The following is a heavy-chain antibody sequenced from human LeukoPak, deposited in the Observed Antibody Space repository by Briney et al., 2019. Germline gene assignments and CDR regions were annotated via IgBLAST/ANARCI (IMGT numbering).Heavy chain of an antibody. V-gene: IGHV3-20*04. Sequence: PGGSLRLSCVDSGITFDDYGLSWVRQAPGKGLEWVSGINWDGGATGYADSVKGRFTISRDNAKNSLFLEMNSLRAEDTALYFCARDLSSSWYSLGYWGQGTSVTVSS. J-gene: IGHJ4*02. D-gene: IGHD6-13*01. CDR1: GITFDDYG. CDR2: INWDGGAT. CDR3: ARDLSSSWYSLGY.